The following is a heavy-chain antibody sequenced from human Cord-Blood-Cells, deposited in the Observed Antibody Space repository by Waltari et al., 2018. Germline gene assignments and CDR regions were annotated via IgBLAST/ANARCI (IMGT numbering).Heavy chain of an antibody. V-gene: IGHV1-69*01. CDR2: IIPIFGTA. J-gene: IGHJ6*02. CDR3: ARACGGSCRGYYYYGMDV. Sequence: QVQLVQSGAEVKTPGSSVKVSCKASGGTFSSYARSWVRQAPGQGLEWMGGIIPIFGTANYAQKFQGRVTITADESTSTAYMELSSLRSEDTAVYYCARACGGSCRGYYYYGMDVWGQGTTVTVSS. CDR1: GGTFSSYA. D-gene: IGHD2-15*01.